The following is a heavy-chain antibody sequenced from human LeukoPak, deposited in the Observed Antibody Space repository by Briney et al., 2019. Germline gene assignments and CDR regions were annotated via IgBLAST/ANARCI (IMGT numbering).Heavy chain of an antibody. Sequence: GGSLRLSCVASGFSFSSYWMSWFRQTPGKGLEWLANIKTDGSDIYYADSVKGRFTISRDNAKNSLDLQLNGLRAEDTAVYYCARTREWGWFDPWGQGTLVTVSS. J-gene: IGHJ5*02. D-gene: IGHD1-26*01. V-gene: IGHV3-7*01. CDR1: GFSFSSYW. CDR2: IKTDGSDI. CDR3: ARTREWGWFDP.